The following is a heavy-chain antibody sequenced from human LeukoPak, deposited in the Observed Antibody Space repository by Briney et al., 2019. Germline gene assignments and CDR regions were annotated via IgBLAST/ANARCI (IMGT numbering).Heavy chain of an antibody. CDR1: GFSFSSYD. J-gene: IGHJ4*02. CDR3: AKVRGTYSSGYFFDY. CDR2: TSGSGGSA. D-gene: IGHD6-19*01. Sequence: QAGGSLRLSCAASGFSFSSYDMSWVRQAPGKGLEWVSGTSGSGGSAYYADSVKGRFSISRDNAKKSLDLQMNSLRAEDTAFYYCAKVRGTYSSGYFFDYWGQGTLVTVSS. V-gene: IGHV3-23*01.